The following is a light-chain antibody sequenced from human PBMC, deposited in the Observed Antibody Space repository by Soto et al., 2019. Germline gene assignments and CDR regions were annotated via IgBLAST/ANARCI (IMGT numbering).Light chain of an antibody. Sequence: QSVLTQPPSVSAAPGQRVTISCSGSSPNIGRSHFSWYQQFPGTAPKLLISENNKRPSGIPDRFSGSKSGTSATLAITGLQTGDEADYYCDAWDTSLSAGVFGGGTQLTVL. CDR2: ENN. J-gene: IGLJ3*02. CDR1: SPNIGRSH. CDR3: DAWDTSLSAGV. V-gene: IGLV1-51*02.